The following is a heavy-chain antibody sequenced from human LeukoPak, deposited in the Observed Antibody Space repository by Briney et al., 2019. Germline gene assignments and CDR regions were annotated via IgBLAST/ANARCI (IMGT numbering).Heavy chain of an antibody. CDR2: IIPIFGTA. D-gene: IGHD6-19*01. CDR1: GGTFSSYA. Sequence: ASVKVSCKASGGTFSSYAISWVRQAPGQGLEWMGGIIPIFGTANYAQKFQGRVTITADKSTSTAYMELSSLRSEDTAVYYCARVFSSGWYGFDYWGQGTLVTVSS. CDR3: ARVFSSGWYGFDY. J-gene: IGHJ4*02. V-gene: IGHV1-69*06.